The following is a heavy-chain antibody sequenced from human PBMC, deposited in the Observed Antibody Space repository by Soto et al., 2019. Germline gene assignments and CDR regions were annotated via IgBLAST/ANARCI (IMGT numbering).Heavy chain of an antibody. D-gene: IGHD3-9*01. Sequence: SLRLSCSASGFTFSEYSMHWVRQAPGKGLQYVSTISSDGDITYYADSVKGRFTISRDNSKNTLYLQMNSLRPEDTAVYYCVKVSTFYDILTGYYSTNFFDPWGQGTLVTVPS. J-gene: IGHJ5*02. CDR3: VKVSTFYDILTGYYSTNFFDP. V-gene: IGHV3-64D*06. CDR1: GFTFSEYS. CDR2: ISSDGDIT.